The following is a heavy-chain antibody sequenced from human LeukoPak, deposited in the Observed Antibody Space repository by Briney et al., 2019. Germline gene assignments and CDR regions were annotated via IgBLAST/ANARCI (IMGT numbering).Heavy chain of an antibody. J-gene: IGHJ1*01. Sequence: SQTLSLTCTVSGGSISSGSYYWSWIRQPAGEGLEWIGRIYVSGSTSYNPSLKSRVTISVDTSKNQFSLKLRSVTAADTAVYYCARDPIVVKPAATGYFQHWGQGTLVTVSS. D-gene: IGHD2-2*01. CDR3: ARDPIVVKPAATGYFQH. CDR1: GGSISSGSYY. CDR2: IYVSGST. V-gene: IGHV4-61*02.